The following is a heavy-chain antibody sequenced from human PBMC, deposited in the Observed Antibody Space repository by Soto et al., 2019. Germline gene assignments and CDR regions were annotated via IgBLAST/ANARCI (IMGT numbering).Heavy chain of an antibody. CDR3: AREGILGLFDAYDL. J-gene: IGHJ3*01. CDR1: VFTSSG. D-gene: IGHD3-3*01. V-gene: IGHV1-18*04. CDR2: ISTHNGNT. Sequence: ASVKVSCKASVFTSSGISWVRQAPGQRLEWMGWISTHNGNTIYAQKFQGRVIMTMDTSTTTVYMELRSLRPDDTAVYLCAREGILGLFDAYDLRGKGTMVTVSS.